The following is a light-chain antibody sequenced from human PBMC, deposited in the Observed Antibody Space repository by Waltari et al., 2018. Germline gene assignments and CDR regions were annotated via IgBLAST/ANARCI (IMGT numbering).Light chain of an antibody. J-gene: IGKJ2*01. Sequence: DIMMTQSPDFLAVSRGERATIHCKSSQSILFTSNNKNYLAWYPQRPGQPPKLLIYWASTRESGVPDRFSGSGSGTDFTLSISSLQTEDVAVYYCQQYYSTPYTFGQGTKLEI. V-gene: IGKV4-1*01. CDR3: QQYYSTPYT. CDR2: WAS. CDR1: QSILFTSNNKNY.